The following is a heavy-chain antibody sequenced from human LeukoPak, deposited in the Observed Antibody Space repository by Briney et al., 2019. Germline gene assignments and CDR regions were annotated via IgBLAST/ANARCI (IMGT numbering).Heavy chain of an antibody. CDR3: ARSHMSRGGGSCYIDY. CDR2: IYSGGST. CDR1: GFTVSSNY. D-gene: IGHD2-15*01. V-gene: IGHV3-53*01. Sequence: GGSLRLSCAASGFTVSSNYMSWVRQAPGKGLEWVSVIYSGGSTYYADSVKGRFTISRDNSKNTLYLQMNSLRAVDTAVYYCARSHMSRGGGSCYIDYWGQGTLVTVSS. J-gene: IGHJ4*02.